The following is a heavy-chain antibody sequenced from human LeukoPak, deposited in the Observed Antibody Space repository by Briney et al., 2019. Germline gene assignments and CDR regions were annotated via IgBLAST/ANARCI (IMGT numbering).Heavy chain of an antibody. CDR1: GYSFTSFA. J-gene: IGHJ4*02. V-gene: IGHV7-4-1*01. Sequence: ASVTDSCKASGYSFTSFAMNWVRQAPGQGLEWMGWINTNTGNPTYARGFAGRFVFSLDTSVSTAYLQISGLEAEDTAVYYCARGRDCSGGNCYSDYWGQGTLVTVSS. CDR3: ARGRDCSGGNCYSDY. D-gene: IGHD2-15*01. CDR2: INTNTGNP.